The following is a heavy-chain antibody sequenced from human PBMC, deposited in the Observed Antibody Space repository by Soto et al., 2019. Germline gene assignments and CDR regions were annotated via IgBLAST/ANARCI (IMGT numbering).Heavy chain of an antibody. CDR2: IIHIFGTA. Sequence: QVQLVQSGAEVKKPGSSVKVCCKATGGTFSSYALGWVRQAPGPGLEWMGGIIHIFGTAKYAQKFQGRVTITTDESTSTAYMELSSLRSEDTAVYYCARHVPAAGYYYGMDVWGQGTTVTVSS. CDR1: GGTFSSYA. V-gene: IGHV1-69*05. D-gene: IGHD2-2*01. J-gene: IGHJ6*02. CDR3: ARHVPAAGYYYGMDV.